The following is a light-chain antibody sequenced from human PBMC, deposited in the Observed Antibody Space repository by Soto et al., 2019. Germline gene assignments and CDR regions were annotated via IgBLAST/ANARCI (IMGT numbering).Light chain of an antibody. CDR2: GAF. CDR3: RQRNIWPPVT. CDR1: PSVANF. Sequence: EIVLTQSPATLSLSPGERATLSCRASPSVANFVAWYQQKPGQAPRLLIYGAFNRDTGIPARFSGSGSGTHFTLTISSLEPEDSVVYYCRQRNIWPPVTFGHGTRLEIK. J-gene: IGKJ5*01. V-gene: IGKV3-11*01.